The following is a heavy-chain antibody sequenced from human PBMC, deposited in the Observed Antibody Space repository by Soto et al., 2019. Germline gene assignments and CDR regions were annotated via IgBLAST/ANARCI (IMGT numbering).Heavy chain of an antibody. Sequence: GGSLRLSCAASGFTFSSYGMHWVRQAPGKGLEWVAVIWYDGSNKYYADSVKGRFTISRDNSKNTLYLQMNSLRAEDTAVYYCARGGSHLETIFGVAAPGGYYYYMDVWGKGTTVTVSS. CDR2: IWYDGSNK. D-gene: IGHD3-3*01. J-gene: IGHJ6*03. CDR3: ARGGSHLETIFGVAAPGGYYYYMDV. V-gene: IGHV3-33*01. CDR1: GFTFSSYG.